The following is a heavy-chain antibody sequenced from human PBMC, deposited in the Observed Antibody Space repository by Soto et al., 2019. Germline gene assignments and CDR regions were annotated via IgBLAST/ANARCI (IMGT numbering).Heavy chain of an antibody. Sequence: ASVKVSCKASGGTFSSYAISWVRQAPGQGLEWMGGIIPIFGTANYAQKFQGRVTITADESTSTAYMELSSLRSEDTAVYYCARGDLRSGYEYEMDYYYYYGMDVWGQGTTVTVSS. CDR3: ARGDLRSGYEYEMDYYYYYGMDV. V-gene: IGHV1-69*13. J-gene: IGHJ6*02. CDR2: IIPIFGTA. D-gene: IGHD5-12*01. CDR1: GGTFSSYA.